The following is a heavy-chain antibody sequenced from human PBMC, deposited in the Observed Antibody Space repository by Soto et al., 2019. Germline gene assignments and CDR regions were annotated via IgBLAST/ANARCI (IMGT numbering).Heavy chain of an antibody. CDR3: ARDERPAAAVVRWFDP. J-gene: IGHJ5*02. Sequence: QVQLQESGPGLVKPSGTLSLTCGVSGGSVSRSDGWTWVRQTPGKGLEWIGEIHHSGNTNYNPSLKSRVTISIDKSKNQFSLNLTSMTAADTAVYYCARDERPAAAVVRWFDPWGQGILVTVSS. CDR1: GGSVSRSDG. D-gene: IGHD6-13*01. CDR2: IHHSGNT. V-gene: IGHV4-4*02.